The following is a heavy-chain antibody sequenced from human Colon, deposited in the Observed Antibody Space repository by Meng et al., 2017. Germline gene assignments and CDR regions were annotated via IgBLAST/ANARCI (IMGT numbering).Heavy chain of an antibody. Sequence: QVQLQQWGAGLLKPSETLSLTCAVYGGSFSGYYWSWIRQPPGMGLEWIGEINHGGSTTYNPSLKSRVTISVDTSKNQFSLKLSSVTAADTAVYFCVRSSAWVRTGFDPWGQGTLVSVSS. V-gene: IGHV4-34*02. CDR1: GGSFSGYY. J-gene: IGHJ5*02. CDR3: VRSSAWVRTGFDP. CDR2: INHGGST. D-gene: IGHD3-22*01.